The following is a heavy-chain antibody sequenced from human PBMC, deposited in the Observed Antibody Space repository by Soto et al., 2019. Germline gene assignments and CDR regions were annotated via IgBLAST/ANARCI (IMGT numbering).Heavy chain of an antibody. V-gene: IGHV4-39*01. Sequence: SETLSLACTVSVGSISSRSYYWGWILQPPGKGLEWIGSIYYSGSTYYNPSLKSRVTISVDTSKNQFSLKLSSVTAADTAVYYCARHPGYDILTGYYHPQYYYYGMDVWGQGTTVTVSS. CDR2: IYYSGST. CDR1: VGSISSRSYY. CDR3: ARHPGYDILTGYYHPQYYYYGMDV. D-gene: IGHD3-9*01. J-gene: IGHJ6*02.